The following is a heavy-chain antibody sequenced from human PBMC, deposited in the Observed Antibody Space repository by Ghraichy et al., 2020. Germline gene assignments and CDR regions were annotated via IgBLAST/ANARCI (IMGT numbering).Heavy chain of an antibody. J-gene: IGHJ4*02. D-gene: IGHD3-9*01. Sequence: SGPTLVKPTQTLTLTCTFSGFSLSTSGAGVGWIRQPPGKALEWLALIYWNGDNFYNPSLKSRLTISKDTSRNRVVLTMTNMDSVDTATYFCAHTSRDYNFLTGYYPRAFDYWGQGTLVTASS. CDR2: IYWNGDN. V-gene: IGHV2-5*01. CDR3: AHTSRDYNFLTGYYPRAFDY. CDR1: GFSLSTSGAG.